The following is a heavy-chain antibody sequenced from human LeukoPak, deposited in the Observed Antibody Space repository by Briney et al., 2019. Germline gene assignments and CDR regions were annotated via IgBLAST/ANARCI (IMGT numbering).Heavy chain of an antibody. CDR2: IIPIFGIA. CDR1: GGTFSSYA. D-gene: IGHD5-24*01. Sequence: SVKVSCKASGGTFSSYAISWVRQAPGQGLEWRGRIIPIFGIANYAQKFQGRVTITADKSTSTAYMELSSLRAEDTAVYYCARDGVEMATTLIFDYWGQGTLVTVSS. V-gene: IGHV1-69*04. J-gene: IGHJ4*02. CDR3: ARDGVEMATTLIFDY.